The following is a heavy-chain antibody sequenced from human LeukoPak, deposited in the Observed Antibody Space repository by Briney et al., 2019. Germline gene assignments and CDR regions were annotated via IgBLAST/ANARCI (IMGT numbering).Heavy chain of an antibody. J-gene: IGHJ2*01. CDR2: INPNSGGT. CDR1: GGTFSSYA. CDR3: ARTESACFDL. Sequence: GASVKVSCKASGGTFSSYAISWVRQAPGQGLEWMGWINPNSGGTNYAQKFQGRVTMTRDTSISTAYMELSRLRSDDTAVYYCARTESACFDLWGRGTLVTVSS. V-gene: IGHV1-2*02.